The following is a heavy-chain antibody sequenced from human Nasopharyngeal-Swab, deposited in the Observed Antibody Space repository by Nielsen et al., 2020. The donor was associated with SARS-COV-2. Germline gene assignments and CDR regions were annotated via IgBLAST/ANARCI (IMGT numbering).Heavy chain of an antibody. Sequence: GESLKISCAASGFTFSSYWMSWVRQAPGKGLEWVANIKQDGSEKYYVDSVKGRFTISRDNAKNSLYLQMNSLRAEDTAVYYCARDKGIQYCSSTSCYESMIDYYGMDVWGQGTTVTVSS. CDR3: ARDKGIQYCSSTSCYESMIDYYGMDV. CDR2: IKQDGSEK. J-gene: IGHJ6*02. D-gene: IGHD2-2*01. CDR1: GFTFSSYW. V-gene: IGHV3-7*01.